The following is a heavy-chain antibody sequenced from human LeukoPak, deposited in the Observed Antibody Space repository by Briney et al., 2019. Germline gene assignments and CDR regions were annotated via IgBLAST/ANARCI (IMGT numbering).Heavy chain of an antibody. CDR2: MNPNSGNT. V-gene: IGHV1-8*03. CDR3: ARGGWFGEFPYYMDV. CDR1: GYTFTNYD. D-gene: IGHD3-10*01. J-gene: IGHJ6*03. Sequence: ASVKVSCKASGYTFTNYDINWVRQATGQGLEWMGWMNPNSGNTGYGQKFQGRVTITRNTSIITAYMELSSLRSEDTAVYYCARGGWFGEFPYYMDVWGKGTTVTVSS.